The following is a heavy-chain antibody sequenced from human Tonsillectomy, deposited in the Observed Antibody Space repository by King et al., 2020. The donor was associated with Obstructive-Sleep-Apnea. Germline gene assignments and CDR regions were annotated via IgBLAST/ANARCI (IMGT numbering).Heavy chain of an antibody. CDR3: ARVRVAHGDFPL. D-gene: IGHD4-17*01. CDR1: GFNFSSYA. CDR2: ISLDGGNK. Sequence: VQLVESGGGVVQPGTSLRLSCAASGFNFSSYALHWARQAPGKGLEWVAVISLDGGNKDYADSVKGRFTISRDNSKYTLYLQMNSLRTEDTAVYYCARVRVAHGDFPLWGRGTLVTVSS. J-gene: IGHJ2*01. V-gene: IGHV3-30-3*01.